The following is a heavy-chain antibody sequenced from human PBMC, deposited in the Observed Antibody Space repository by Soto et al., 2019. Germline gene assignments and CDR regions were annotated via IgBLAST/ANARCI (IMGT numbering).Heavy chain of an antibody. Sequence: SETLSLTCAVYGGSFSGYYWSWIRQPPGKGLEWIEEINHSGSTNYNPSLKSRVTISVDTSKNQFSLKLSSVTAADTAVYYCARAGSTVTKTFDYWGQGTLVTVSS. CDR2: INHSGST. V-gene: IGHV4-34*01. D-gene: IGHD4-17*01. CDR1: GGSFSGYY. J-gene: IGHJ4*02. CDR3: ARAGSTVTKTFDY.